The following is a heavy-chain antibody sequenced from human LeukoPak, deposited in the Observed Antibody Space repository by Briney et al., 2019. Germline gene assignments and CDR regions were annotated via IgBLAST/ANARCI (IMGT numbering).Heavy chain of an antibody. J-gene: IGHJ6*02. CDR1: GYTFTGYY. V-gene: IGHV1-2*04. CDR3: ARLGLIAVAGTDYYYYGMDV. Sequence: ASVKVSCKASGYTFTGYYMHWVRQAPGQGLEWMGRINPNSGGTNYAQKFQGWVTMTRDTSISTAYMELSRLRSDDTAVYYCARLGLIAVAGTDYYYYGMDVWGQGTTVTVSS. D-gene: IGHD6-19*01. CDR2: INPNSGGT.